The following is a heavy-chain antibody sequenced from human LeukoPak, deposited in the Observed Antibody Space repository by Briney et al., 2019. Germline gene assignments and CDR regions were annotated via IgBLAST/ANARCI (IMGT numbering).Heavy chain of an antibody. J-gene: IGHJ5*02. CDR1: GFTFSGSA. Sequence: PGGSLRLSCAASGFTFSGSAMHWVRQASGKGLEWVGRIRSKANSYATAYAASVKGRFTISRDDSKNTAYLQMNILKTEDTAVYYCTRLESSGWYNWFDPWGQGTLVTVSS. CDR2: IRSKANSYAT. D-gene: IGHD6-19*01. CDR3: TRLESSGWYNWFDP. V-gene: IGHV3-73*01.